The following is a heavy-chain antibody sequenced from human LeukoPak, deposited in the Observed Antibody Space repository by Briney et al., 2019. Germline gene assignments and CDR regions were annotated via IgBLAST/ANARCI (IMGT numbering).Heavy chain of an antibody. CDR2: ISPGGGPT. D-gene: IGHD5-12*01. Sequence: GGSLRLSCAGSGFPFSSHGMNWVRQAPGKGLEWVSGISPGGGPTYYADSVKGRFTFSRDDLKSTLYLQMKTLRAEDTAVYYCAKDGAWLRFDDWGQGILVTVSS. CDR3: AKDGAWLRFDD. J-gene: IGHJ4*02. V-gene: IGHV3-23*01. CDR1: GFPFSSHG.